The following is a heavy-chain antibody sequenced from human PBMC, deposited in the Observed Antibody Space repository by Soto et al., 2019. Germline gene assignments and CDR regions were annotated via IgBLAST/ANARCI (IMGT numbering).Heavy chain of an antibody. D-gene: IGHD6-19*01. CDR2: ISWNSGSI. CDR3: AKDLLAVAGTGGYFDY. J-gene: IGHJ4*02. Sequence: PGGSLRLSCAASGFTFDEYAMHWVRQAPGKGLEWVSGISWNSGSIGYADSVKGRFTISRDNAKNSLYLQMNSLRAEDTALYYCAKDLLAVAGTGGYFDYWGQGTLVTVSS. V-gene: IGHV3-9*01. CDR1: GFTFDEYA.